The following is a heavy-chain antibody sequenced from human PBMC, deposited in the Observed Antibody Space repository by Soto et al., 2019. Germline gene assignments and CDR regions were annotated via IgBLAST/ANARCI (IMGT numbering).Heavy chain of an antibody. CDR2: IIPIFGTA. CDR3: ARWRARRFLEWSAPNWFDP. V-gene: IGHV1-69*13. Sequence: ASVKVSCKASGGTFSSYAISWVRQAPGQGLEWMGGIIPIFGTANYAQKFQGRVTITADESTSTAYMELSSLRSEDTAVYYCARWRARRFLEWSAPNWFDPWGQGTLVTVSS. CDR1: GGTFSSYA. J-gene: IGHJ5*02. D-gene: IGHD3-3*01.